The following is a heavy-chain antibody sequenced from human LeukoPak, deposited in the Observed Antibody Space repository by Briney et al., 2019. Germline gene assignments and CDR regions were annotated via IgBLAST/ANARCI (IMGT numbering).Heavy chain of an antibody. CDR3: ASRIIVPAAIGYFDL. CDR1: GGTFNSYA. Sequence: SVKVSCKPSGGTFNSYAINWVRQAPGQGLEWMGGIIPIFGTTNYAQKFQGRVTIIADESTSTASMELNSLRFEDTAVYYCASRIIVPAAIGYFDLWGRGTLVTVSS. D-gene: IGHD2-2*02. V-gene: IGHV1-69*13. CDR2: IIPIFGTT. J-gene: IGHJ2*01.